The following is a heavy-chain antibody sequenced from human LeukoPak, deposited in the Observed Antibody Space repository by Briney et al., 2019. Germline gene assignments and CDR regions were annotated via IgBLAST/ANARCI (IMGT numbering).Heavy chain of an antibody. CDR1: GYTFTDDY. CDR2: INPNSGVT. V-gene: IGHV1-2*02. Sequence: ASVKVSCKASGYTFTDDYVHWVRQAPGQGLEWMGWINPNSGVTNYAQKFQGRVTMTRDMSISTAYMELSRLRSDDTAVYYCARGRSNVYYYYYMDVWGKGTTVTVSS. CDR3: ARGRSNVYYYYYMDV. J-gene: IGHJ6*03. D-gene: IGHD4-11*01.